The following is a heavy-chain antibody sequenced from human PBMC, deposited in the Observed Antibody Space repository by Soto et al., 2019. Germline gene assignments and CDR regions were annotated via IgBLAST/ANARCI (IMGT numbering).Heavy chain of an antibody. D-gene: IGHD3-3*01. Sequence: QVQLLQSGAEVKKPGSSLKVSCKASGATFSSFAFSWVRQAPGQGLEWMGVIIPIFDTIKFARKFQGRVTLTAAESRGTAYMELERRTSEDTAVYYCASPLRWSGYYIAFDYWGQGTLVIVSS. V-gene: IGHV1-69*01. J-gene: IGHJ4*02. CDR2: IIPIFDTI. CDR1: GATFSSFA. CDR3: ASPLRWSGYYIAFDY.